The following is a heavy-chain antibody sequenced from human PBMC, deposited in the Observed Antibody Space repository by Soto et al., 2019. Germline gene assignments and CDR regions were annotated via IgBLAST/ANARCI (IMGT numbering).Heavy chain of an antibody. CDR3: ARVDYSNYDWFDT. CDR2: IYYSGST. CDR1: GGSISSGDYY. J-gene: IGHJ5*02. V-gene: IGHV4-30-4*01. Sequence: LSLTCTVSGGSISSGDYYWSWIRQPPGKGLEWIGYIYYSGSTYYNPSLKSRVTISVDTSKNQFSLKLSSVTAADTAVYYCARVDYSNYDWFDTWGQGTLVTVSS. D-gene: IGHD4-4*01.